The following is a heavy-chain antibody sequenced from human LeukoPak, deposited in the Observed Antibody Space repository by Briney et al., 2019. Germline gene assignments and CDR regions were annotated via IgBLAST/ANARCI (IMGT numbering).Heavy chain of an antibody. CDR2: IWYDGSNK. CDR3: ARSSRGSGSYDYFDY. V-gene: IGHV3-33*01. CDR1: GFTFSSYG. J-gene: IGHJ4*02. D-gene: IGHD3-10*01. Sequence: PGGSLRLSCAASGFTFSSYGMHWVRQAPGKGLEWVAVIWYDGSNKYYADSVKGRFTISRDNSKNTLYLQMNSLRAEGTAVYYCARSSRGSGSYDYFDYWGQGTLVTVSS.